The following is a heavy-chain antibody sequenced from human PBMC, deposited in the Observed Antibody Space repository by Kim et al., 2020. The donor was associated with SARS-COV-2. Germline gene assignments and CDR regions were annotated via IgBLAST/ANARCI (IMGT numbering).Heavy chain of an antibody. J-gene: IGHJ3*02. CDR2: T. D-gene: IGHD5-18*01. Sequence: TNSPDSVKGRLTISRDNSKNKRYLQMNSLRAEDTAIFYCAKRNTARAFDIWGQGTMVTVSS. V-gene: IGHV3-23*01. CDR3: AKRNTARAFDI.